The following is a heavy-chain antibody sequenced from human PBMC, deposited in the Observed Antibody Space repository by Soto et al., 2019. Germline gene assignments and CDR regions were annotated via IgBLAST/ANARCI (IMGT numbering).Heavy chain of an antibody. Sequence: GASVKVSCKASGGTFSSYAISWVRQAPGQGLEWMGGISAYNGNTNYAQKLQGRVTMTTDTSTSTAYMELRSLRSDDTAVYYCARAEEYCSSTSCLFDYWGQGTLVPSPQ. CDR1: GGTFSSYA. D-gene: IGHD2-2*01. V-gene: IGHV1-18*01. CDR3: ARAEEYCSSTSCLFDY. J-gene: IGHJ4*02. CDR2: ISAYNGNT.